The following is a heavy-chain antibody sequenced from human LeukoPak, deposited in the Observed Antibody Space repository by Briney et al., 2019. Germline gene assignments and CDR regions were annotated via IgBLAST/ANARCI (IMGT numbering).Heavy chain of an antibody. V-gene: IGHV1-2*02. CDR1: GYTFTVYY. CDR3: ARARVDILTGYYTYEDY. J-gene: IGHJ4*02. D-gene: IGHD3-9*01. Sequence: ASVKVSCKASGYTFTVYYMHWVRQAPGQGLEWMGWINPNSGGTNYAQKFQGRVTMTRDTSISTAYMELSRLRSDDTAVYYCARARVDILTGYYTYEDYWGQGTLVTVSS. CDR2: INPNSGGT.